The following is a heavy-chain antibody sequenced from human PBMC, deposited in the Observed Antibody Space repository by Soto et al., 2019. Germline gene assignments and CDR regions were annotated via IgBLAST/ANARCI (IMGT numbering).Heavy chain of an antibody. V-gene: IGHV3-74*01. Sequence: GGSLRLSCAASGFTLSNYWMHWVRQAPGKGLVWVSRINSDGRSTSYADSVKGRFTISRDNSKNTLYLQMNSLRAEDTAVYYCAKDPYYYDSRNYFDYWGQGALVTVSS. CDR3: AKDPYYYDSRNYFDY. J-gene: IGHJ4*02. CDR2: INSDGRST. CDR1: GFTLSNYW. D-gene: IGHD3-22*01.